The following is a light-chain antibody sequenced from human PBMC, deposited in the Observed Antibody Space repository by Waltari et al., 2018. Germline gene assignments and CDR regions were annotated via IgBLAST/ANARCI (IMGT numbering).Light chain of an antibody. CDR3: QQYANLPLT. J-gene: IGKJ4*01. CDR2: DAS. CDR1: QDIREN. Sequence: DTQMTQSPSSLSASVGDRVTITCQASQDIRENLNWFQQKPGKAPQVLIFDASRSQAVVPSRFSGSGSGTDSAFTISSLQPEDIGTYYCQQYANLPLTFGGGTRVEL. V-gene: IGKV1-33*01.